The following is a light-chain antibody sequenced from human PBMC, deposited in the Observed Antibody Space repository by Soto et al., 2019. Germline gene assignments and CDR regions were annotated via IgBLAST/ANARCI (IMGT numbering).Light chain of an antibody. CDR2: GIS. CDR3: QRYGSSPPWT. CDR1: QSLTYNY. J-gene: IGKJ1*01. V-gene: IGKV3-20*01. Sequence: EVVLTQSPGTLSLSPGERAALSCRASQSLTYNYLAWFQQKPRQAPRLLIYGISNRATGIPDRFSGSGSGTDFTLTISRLEPEDFAVYYCQRYGSSPPWTFGQGTKVEIK.